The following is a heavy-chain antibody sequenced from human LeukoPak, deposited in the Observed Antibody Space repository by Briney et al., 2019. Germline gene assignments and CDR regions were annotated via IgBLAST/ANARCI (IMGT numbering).Heavy chain of an antibody. Sequence: ASVKVSCKASGYTFTGYYMHWVRQAPGQGLEWMGWINPSSGGTNYAQKFQGRVTMTRDTSISTAYMELSRLRSDDTAVYYCARDTYYYGSGSYSYFDYWGQGTLVTVSS. CDR3: ARDTYYYGSGSYSYFDY. J-gene: IGHJ4*02. CDR1: GYTFTGYY. D-gene: IGHD3-10*01. V-gene: IGHV1-2*02. CDR2: INPSSGGT.